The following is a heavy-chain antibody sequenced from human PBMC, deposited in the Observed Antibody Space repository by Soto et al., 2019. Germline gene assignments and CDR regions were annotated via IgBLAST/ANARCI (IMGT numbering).Heavy chain of an antibody. CDR3: ARAMTRGSGSYFDY. Sequence: GGSLRLSCAASGFTFCSYEMNWVRQAPGKGLEWVSYISSSGSTIYYADSVKGRFTISRDNAKNSLYLQMNSLRAEDTAVYYCARAMTRGSGSYFDYWGQGTLVTVSS. J-gene: IGHJ4*02. V-gene: IGHV3-48*03. D-gene: IGHD1-26*01. CDR1: GFTFCSYE. CDR2: ISSSGSTI.